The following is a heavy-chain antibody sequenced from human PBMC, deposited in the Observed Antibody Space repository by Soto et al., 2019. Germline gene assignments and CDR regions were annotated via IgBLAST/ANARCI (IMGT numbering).Heavy chain of an antibody. CDR1: GGSISSYY. CDR3: ARGEIYGPFDY. J-gene: IGHJ4*02. D-gene: IGHD3-16*01. CDR2: IYYSGST. V-gene: IGHV4-59*01. Sequence: QVQLQESGPGLVKPSETLSLTCTVSGGSISSYYWSWIRQPPGKGLEWIGYIYYSGSTNYNPSLKSRVTISVDTSKNQFSLKLSSVTAADTAVYYCARGEIYGPFDYWGQGTLVTVSS.